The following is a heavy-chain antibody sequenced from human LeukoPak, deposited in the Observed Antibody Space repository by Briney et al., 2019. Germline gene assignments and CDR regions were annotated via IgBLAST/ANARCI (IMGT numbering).Heavy chain of an antibody. CDR1: GFTFSSYW. V-gene: IGHV3-7*01. CDR2: IKQDGSEK. D-gene: IGHD1-26*01. CDR3: VGAYSGNYHFDF. J-gene: IGHJ4*02. Sequence: PGGSLRLSCAASGFTFSSYWMSWVRQAPGKGLEWVANIKQDGSEKYYVDSVKGRFTISRDNAKNTLYLQMNSLRAEDTAVYYCVGAYSGNYHFDFWGQGTLVTVSS.